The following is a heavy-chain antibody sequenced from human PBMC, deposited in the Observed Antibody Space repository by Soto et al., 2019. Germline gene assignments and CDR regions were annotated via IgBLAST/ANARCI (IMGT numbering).Heavy chain of an antibody. CDR2: IIPIFGTA. V-gene: IGHV1-69*13. CDR1: GGTFSSYA. D-gene: IGHD6-13*01. J-gene: IGHJ6*02. CDR3: ARARYSSSWYYYYGMDV. Sequence: SVKVSCKASGGTFSSYAISWVRQAPGQGLEWMGGIIPIFGTANYAQKFQGRVTITADESTSTAYMELSSLRSEDTAVYYCARARYSSSWYYYYGMDVWGQGTTVTVSS.